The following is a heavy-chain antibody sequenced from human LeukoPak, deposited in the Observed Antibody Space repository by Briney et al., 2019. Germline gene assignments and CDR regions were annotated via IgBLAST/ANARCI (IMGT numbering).Heavy chain of an antibody. CDR3: ARDHDLTGTYEYLKY. CDR2: IIPIFGTG. CDR1: GGTFSTYA. J-gene: IGHJ1*01. Sequence: SVKVSCKASGGTFSTYAISWVRQAPGQGLEWMGGIIPIFGTGNYAQKFQGRVTITADKSTNTAYMELSSLKSEDTAVYYCARDHDLTGTYEYLKYWGQGTLVSVSS. D-gene: IGHD7-27*01. V-gene: IGHV1-69*06.